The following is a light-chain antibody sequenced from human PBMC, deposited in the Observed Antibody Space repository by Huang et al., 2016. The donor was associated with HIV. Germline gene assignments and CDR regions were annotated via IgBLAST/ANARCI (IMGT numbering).Light chain of an antibody. CDR1: QSVSSN. CDR3: QQYDNWPPT. Sequence: EIVMTQSPATLSVSPGERATLSCGASQSVSSNLAWYQQKPGQKPRLLIFGASTRATGVPARFSGSGSGTDFTLTISSLQSEDFAVYYCQQYDNWPPTFGQGTKVEI. J-gene: IGKJ1*01. CDR2: GAS. V-gene: IGKV3-15*01.